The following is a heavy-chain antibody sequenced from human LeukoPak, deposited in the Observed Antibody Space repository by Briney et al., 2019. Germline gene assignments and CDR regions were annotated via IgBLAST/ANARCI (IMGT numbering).Heavy chain of an antibody. J-gene: IGHJ4*02. V-gene: IGHV3-66*01. D-gene: IGHD2-15*01. CDR1: GFTVSSNY. CDR2: IYSGGST. CDR3: ARDLHCSDVSCSFDQ. Sequence: GGSLRLSCAASGFTVSSNYMSWVRQAPGKGLEWVSVIYSGGSTYYADSVKGRFTISRDNSKNTLYLQMNSLRAEDTAVYYCARDLHCSDVSCSFDQWGQGTLVTVSS.